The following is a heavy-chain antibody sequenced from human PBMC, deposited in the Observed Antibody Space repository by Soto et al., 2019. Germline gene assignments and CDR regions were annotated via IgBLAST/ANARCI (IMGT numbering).Heavy chain of an antibody. V-gene: IGHV1-8*01. CDR2: MNPNSGNT. D-gene: IGHD6-13*01. CDR3: ARDAGIAAAGRDDY. Sequence: GASVKVSCKASGYTFTSYDINWVRQATGQGLEYLGWMNPNSGNTGYVQKFQGRVTITADKSTSTAYMELSSLRSEDTAVYYCARDAGIAAAGRDDYWGQGTLVTVSS. CDR1: GYTFTSYD. J-gene: IGHJ4*02.